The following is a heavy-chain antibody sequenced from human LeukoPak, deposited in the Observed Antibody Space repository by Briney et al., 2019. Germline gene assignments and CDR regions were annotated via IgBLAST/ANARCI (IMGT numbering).Heavy chain of an antibody. V-gene: IGHV3-30*03. Sequence: RPGRSLRLSCAASGFTFSSYGMHWVRQAPGKGLEWVAVISYDGSNKYYADSVKGRFTISRDNSKNTLYLQMNSLRAEDTAVYYCARDFQRYYYDSSGYYDAEPFWGQGTLVTVSS. CDR1: GFTFSSYG. CDR2: ISYDGSNK. CDR3: ARDFQRYYYDSSGYYDAEPF. J-gene: IGHJ4*02. D-gene: IGHD3-22*01.